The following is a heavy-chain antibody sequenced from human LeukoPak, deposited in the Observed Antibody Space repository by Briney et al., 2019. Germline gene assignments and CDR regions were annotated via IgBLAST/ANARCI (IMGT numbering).Heavy chain of an antibody. D-gene: IGHD5-12*01. Sequence: GESLKISCRASASTFPNYWLGWVRQMPGKGLEWMAIIYPEDSDTKYSPSFQGQVTISADKSITTAFLHWSSLKASDTAMYYCASIQTAYDPVDSWGQGTLVTVSS. V-gene: IGHV5-51*01. CDR2: IYPEDSDT. CDR3: ASIQTAYDPVDS. CDR1: ASTFPNYW. J-gene: IGHJ4*02.